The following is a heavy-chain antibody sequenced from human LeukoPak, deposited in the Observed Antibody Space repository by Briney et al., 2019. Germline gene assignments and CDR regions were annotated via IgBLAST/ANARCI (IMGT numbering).Heavy chain of an antibody. CDR3: ARAYCSSTSCHMDV. CDR1: GYTFTSYG. J-gene: IGHJ6*03. V-gene: IGHV1-18*01. CDR2: ISAYNGNT. Sequence: ASVKVSCKASGYTFTSYGISWVRQAPGQGLEWMGWISAYNGNTNYAQKLQGRVTMTTDTSTSTAYMELSSLRSEDTAVYYCARAYCSSTSCHMDVWGKGTTVTVSS. D-gene: IGHD2-2*01.